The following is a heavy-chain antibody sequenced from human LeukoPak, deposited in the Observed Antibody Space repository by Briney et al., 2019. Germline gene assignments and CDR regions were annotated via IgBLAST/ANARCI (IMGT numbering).Heavy chain of an antibody. CDR3: ARSSRLRLGEFIRRYYYYYMDV. CDR2: INPNSGGT. J-gene: IGHJ6*03. D-gene: IGHD3-16*01. Sequence: GASVKVSCKASGYTFTGYYMHWVRQAPGQGLEWMGWINPNSGGTNYAQKFQGRVTMTRDTSISTAYMELSRLRSDDTAVYYCARSSRLRLGEFIRRYYYYYMDVWGKGTTVTISS. V-gene: IGHV1-2*02. CDR1: GYTFTGYY.